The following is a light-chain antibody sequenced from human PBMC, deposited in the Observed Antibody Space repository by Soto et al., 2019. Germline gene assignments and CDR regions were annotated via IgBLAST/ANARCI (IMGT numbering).Light chain of an antibody. CDR3: QQYNNWPRT. J-gene: IGKJ1*01. Sequence: EIVMTQSPATLSVSPGERATLSCRASQSVSSDLAWYHQKPGQAPRLLIYGASTRATGIPARFSGSGSGTEFTLTINSLQSEDFAVYYCQQYNNWPRTFDQGIKVEIK. CDR2: GAS. V-gene: IGKV3-15*01. CDR1: QSVSSD.